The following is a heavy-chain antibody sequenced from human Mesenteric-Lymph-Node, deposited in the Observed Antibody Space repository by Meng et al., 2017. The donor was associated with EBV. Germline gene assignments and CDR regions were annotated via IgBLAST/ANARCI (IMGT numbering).Heavy chain of an antibody. CDR2: ISWDSGST. D-gene: IGHD3-3*01. CDR1: GFTFDDYT. V-gene: IGHV3-43*01. Sequence: VQLVESXXGXVKPGXXLXXXXXXSGFTFDDYTMHWVRQAPGKGLVWVSLISWDSGSTYYADSVKGRFTISRDNSKNSLYLQMNSLRTEDTALYYCAKDHNYDFWSGIFDYWGQGTLVTVSS. CDR3: AKDHNYDFWSGIFDY. J-gene: IGHJ4*02.